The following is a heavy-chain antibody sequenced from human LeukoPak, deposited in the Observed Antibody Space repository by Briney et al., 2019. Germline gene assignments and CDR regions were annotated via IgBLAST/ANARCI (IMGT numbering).Heavy chain of an antibody. CDR1: GFTFSSYE. D-gene: IGHD6-19*01. Sequence: QSGGSLRLSCAASGFTFSSYEMNWVRQAPGKGLEWVSYISTGGSTIYYADSVKGRFTISRDNAKNSLYLQVNSLRAEDTAIYHCARQTSGRYSAYFDSWGQGILVTVSS. V-gene: IGHV3-48*03. CDR2: ISTGGSTI. J-gene: IGHJ5*01. CDR3: ARQTSGRYSAYFDS.